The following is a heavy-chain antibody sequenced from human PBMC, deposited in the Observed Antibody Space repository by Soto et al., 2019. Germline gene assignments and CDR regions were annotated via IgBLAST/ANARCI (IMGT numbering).Heavy chain of an antibody. CDR1: GYTFTSYA. Sequence: ASVKVSCKASGYTFTSYAMHWVRQAPGQRLEWMGWINAGNGNTKYSQKFQGWVTMTRDTSISTAYMELSRLRSDDTAVYYCARLQRRSGMDVWGQGTTVTVSS. CDR2: INAGNGNT. J-gene: IGHJ6*02. V-gene: IGHV1-3*01. CDR3: ARLQRRSGMDV.